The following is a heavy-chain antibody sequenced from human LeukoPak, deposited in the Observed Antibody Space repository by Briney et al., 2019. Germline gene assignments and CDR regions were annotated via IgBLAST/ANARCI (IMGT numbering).Heavy chain of an antibody. D-gene: IGHD5-18*01. CDR1: GGSFSGGAYS. V-gene: IGHV4-30-2*01. Sequence: SQTLSLTCAVSGGSFSGGAYSWTWIRQPPGKGLEWIGYIFHGGSAYYNPSLRSRVTFSLDTSKNQFSLKLSSVTAADTAVYYCARGQLWFNYWGQGTLVTVSS. CDR3: ARGQLWFNY. CDR2: IFHGGSA. J-gene: IGHJ4*02.